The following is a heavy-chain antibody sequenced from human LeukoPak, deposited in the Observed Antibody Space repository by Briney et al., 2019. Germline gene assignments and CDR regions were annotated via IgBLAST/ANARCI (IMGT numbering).Heavy chain of an antibody. CDR1: GFTFSNFA. D-gene: IGHD5-18*01. Sequence: PGGSLRLSCAASGFTFSNFAMSWVRQAPGKGLEWVSAISGSGGSTYYADSVKGRFTISRDNAKNTLYLQMNSLRAEDTAVYYCASIRRLGDTAMVEDYWGQGTLVTVSS. V-gene: IGHV3-23*01. CDR2: ISGSGGST. J-gene: IGHJ4*02. CDR3: ASIRRLGDTAMVEDY.